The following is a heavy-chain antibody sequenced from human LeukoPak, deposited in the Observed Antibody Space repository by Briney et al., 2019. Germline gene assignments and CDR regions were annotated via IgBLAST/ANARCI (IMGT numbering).Heavy chain of an antibody. D-gene: IGHD2-15*01. CDR1: GFTFSCCA. J-gene: IGHJ4*02. Sequence: GGSLRLSCAVSGFTFSCCALSWVRQAPGKGLQWVSAISGGGYDTYYADSVKGRFTISRDNSKNTLYLQMNSLRAEDAAVYYCAKCEVDSGGSCYHFDYWGQGTLVTVSS. V-gene: IGHV3-23*01. CDR3: AKCEVDSGGSCYHFDY. CDR2: ISGGGYDT.